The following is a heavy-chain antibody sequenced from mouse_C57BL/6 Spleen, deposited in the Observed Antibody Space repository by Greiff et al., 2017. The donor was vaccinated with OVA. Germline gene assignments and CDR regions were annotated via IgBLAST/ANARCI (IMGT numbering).Heavy chain of an antibody. CDR2: IDPSDSYT. Sequence: QVQLQQPGAELVKPGASVKLSCKASGYTFTSYWMQWVKQRPGQGLEWIGEIDPSDSYTNYNQKFKGKATLTVDTSSSTAYMQLSSLTSEDSAVYYCARRTMVTRGRYFDYWGQGTTLTVSS. J-gene: IGHJ2*01. D-gene: IGHD2-1*01. CDR3: ARRTMVTRGRYFDY. CDR1: GYTFTSYW. V-gene: IGHV1-50*01.